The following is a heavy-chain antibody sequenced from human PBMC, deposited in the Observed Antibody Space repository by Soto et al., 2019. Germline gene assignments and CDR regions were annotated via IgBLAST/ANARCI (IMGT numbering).Heavy chain of an antibody. D-gene: IGHD3-9*01. Sequence: SVKVSCKASGFTFTSSAVQWVRQARGQRLEWIGWIVVGSGNTNYAQKFQERVTITTDTSTSTAYMELSSLRSDDTAVYYCARVVALTGYFTWGQGTLVTVSS. CDR3: ARVVALTGYFT. V-gene: IGHV1-58*01. CDR1: GFTFTSSA. CDR2: IVVGSGNT. J-gene: IGHJ5*02.